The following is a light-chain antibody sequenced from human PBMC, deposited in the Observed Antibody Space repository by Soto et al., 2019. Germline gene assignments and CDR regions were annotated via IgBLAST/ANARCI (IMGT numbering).Light chain of an antibody. CDR3: NSRGGSRPYYV. CDR2: EVT. V-gene: IGLV2-8*01. CDR1: SSDVGGYNY. Sequence: QSALTQPPSASGSPGQSVTISCTGTSSDVGGYNYVSWYQQHPGKAPKLMIYEVTERPSGVPDRFSASKSGNTASLTISGLQAEDEADYYCNSRGGSRPYYVFGTGTKLTVL. J-gene: IGLJ1*01.